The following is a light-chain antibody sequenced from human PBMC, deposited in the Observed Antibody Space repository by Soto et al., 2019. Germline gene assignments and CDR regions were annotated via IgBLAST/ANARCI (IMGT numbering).Light chain of an antibody. J-gene: IGKJ2*01. CDR1: QSVSNNY. CDR2: GSS. V-gene: IGKV3-20*01. Sequence: EVVLTQSPGTLSLSPGKRATLSCRASQSVSNNYFAWYQQKPGQAPRLLIFGSSDRATAIPDRFSGSGSGTDFTLTISRLEPEDFAVYYCQQYGSSPPYTFGQGTKLEIK. CDR3: QQYGSSPPYT.